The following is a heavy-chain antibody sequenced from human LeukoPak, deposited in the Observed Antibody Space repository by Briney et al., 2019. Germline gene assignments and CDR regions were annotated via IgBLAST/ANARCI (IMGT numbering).Heavy chain of an antibody. Sequence: GGSLRLSCAASGFTFSSYGMHWVRQAPGKGLEWVAVISYGGSNKYYADSVKGRFTISRDNSKNTLYLQMNSLRADDTAAYYCAKDQAPTVGATDWWGQGTLVTVSS. V-gene: IGHV3-30*18. D-gene: IGHD1-26*01. CDR3: AKDQAPTVGATDW. CDR1: GFTFSSYG. CDR2: ISYGGSNK. J-gene: IGHJ4*02.